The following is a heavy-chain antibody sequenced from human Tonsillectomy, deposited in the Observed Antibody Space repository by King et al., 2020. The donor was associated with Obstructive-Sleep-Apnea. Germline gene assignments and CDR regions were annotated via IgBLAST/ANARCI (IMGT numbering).Heavy chain of an antibody. D-gene: IGHD6-19*01. V-gene: IGHV3-11*06. J-gene: IGHJ4*02. Sequence: VQLVESGGGVVKSGGSMRLSCAASGFTFTDDDYYMSWIRQAPVSGLEWFASISSTRIYLKYADSLKGRFTISRANAANSVYLQMNSLRADDTALYFCARESGDWLVDSWGQGTLVIVSS. CDR1: GFTFTDDDYY. CDR3: ARESGDWLVDS. CDR2: ISSTRIYL.